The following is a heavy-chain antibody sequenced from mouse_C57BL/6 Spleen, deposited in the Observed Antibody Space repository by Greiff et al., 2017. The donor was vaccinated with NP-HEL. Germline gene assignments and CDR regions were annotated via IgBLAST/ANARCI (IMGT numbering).Heavy chain of an antibody. CDR1: GFTFSDYY. CDR2: INYDGSST. V-gene: IGHV5-16*01. D-gene: IGHD2-12*01. CDR3: ATYYNYAMDY. J-gene: IGHJ4*01. Sequence: DVHLVESEGGLVQPGSSMKLSCTASGFTFSDYYMAWVRQVPEKGLEWVANINYDGSSTYYLDSLKSRFIISRDNAKNILYLQMSSLKSEDTATYYCATYYNYAMDYWGQGTSVTVSS.